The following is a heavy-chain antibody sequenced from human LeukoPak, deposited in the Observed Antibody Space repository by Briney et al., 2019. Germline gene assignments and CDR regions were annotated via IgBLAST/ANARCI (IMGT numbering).Heavy chain of an antibody. CDR2: IYPGDSDT. V-gene: IGHV5-51*01. Sequence: PGESLKISCKGSGYIFTSYWIGWVRQMPGKGLEWMGIIYPGDSDTRYSPSFQGQVTISADKSISTAYLQWSSLKASDTAMYYCARQRDSAYYDFRSGYFFFDYWGQGTLVTVSS. CDR3: ARQRDSAYYDFRSGYFFFDY. J-gene: IGHJ4*02. CDR1: GYIFTSYW. D-gene: IGHD3-3*01.